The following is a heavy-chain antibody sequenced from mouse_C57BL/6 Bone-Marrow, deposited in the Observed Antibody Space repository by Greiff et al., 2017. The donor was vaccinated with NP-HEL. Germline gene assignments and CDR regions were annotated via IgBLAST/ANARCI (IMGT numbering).Heavy chain of an antibody. V-gene: IGHV5-4*01. CDR1: GFTFSSYA. D-gene: IGHD2-12*01. CDR3: ARDHYSKGYYFDY. Sequence: EVHLVESGGGLVTPGGSLKLSCAASGFTFSSYAMSWVRQTPEKRLEWVATISDGGSYTYYPDNVKGRFTISRDNAKNNLYLQMSHLKSEDTAMYYCARDHYSKGYYFDYWGQGTTLTVSS. J-gene: IGHJ2*01. CDR2: ISDGGSYT.